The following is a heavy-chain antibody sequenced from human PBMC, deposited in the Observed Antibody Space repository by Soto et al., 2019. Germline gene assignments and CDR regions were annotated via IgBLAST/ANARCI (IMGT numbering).Heavy chain of an antibody. J-gene: IGHJ5*02. CDR2: INSSGST. V-gene: IGHV4-39*01. Sequence: SEALSLTCTVSGGSFGSSAYYWGWIRRAPGKGLEWIGSINSSGSTFSNPSLKSRVTLSVDTSKNQFSLKLTSVTAADTALYYCSRRAPEGFDPWGQGTLVTVSS. CDR3: SRRAPEGFDP. CDR1: GGSFGSSAYY.